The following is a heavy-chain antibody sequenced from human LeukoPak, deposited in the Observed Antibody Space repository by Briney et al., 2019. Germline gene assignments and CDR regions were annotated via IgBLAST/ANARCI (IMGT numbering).Heavy chain of an antibody. CDR2: INYSGST. CDR3: ARRARKHGGMDV. CDR1: GGSFSGYY. V-gene: IGHV4-34*01. J-gene: IGHJ6*02. Sequence: SETLSLTCAVYGGSFSGYYWSWIRQPPGKGLEWIGEINYSGSTNYNPSLKSRVTISVDTSKNQFSLKLSSVTAADTAVYYCARRARKHGGMDVWGQGTTVTVSS. D-gene: IGHD6-6*01.